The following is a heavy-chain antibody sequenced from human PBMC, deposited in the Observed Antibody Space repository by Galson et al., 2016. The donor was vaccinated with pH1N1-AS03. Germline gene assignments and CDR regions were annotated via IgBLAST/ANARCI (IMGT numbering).Heavy chain of an antibody. J-gene: IGHJ4*02. CDR3: ARGNPFLGSSWYEDS. Sequence: SETLSLTCTVSGGSLTDYQRSWIRQSPGKGLEWIGEISHSGITDYNPSLKSRVSISVDTSKDQFSLNLSSMTAADAAVYYCARGNPFLGSSWYEDSWGQGTLVIVSS. V-gene: IGHV4-34*01. D-gene: IGHD6-13*01. CDR2: ISHSGIT. CDR1: GGSLTDYQ.